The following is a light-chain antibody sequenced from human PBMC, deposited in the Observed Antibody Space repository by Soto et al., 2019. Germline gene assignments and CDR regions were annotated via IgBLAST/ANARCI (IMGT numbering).Light chain of an antibody. V-gene: IGKV3-15*01. Sequence: EIVMTQSPATLSVSPGERATLSCRASQSVSRNLAWYQQKPGQAPRLLIYGASTRVTGIPSRFSGSGSGTEFILTISSLQSEDFAVYYCQQENDWLPITFGQGTRLDSK. J-gene: IGKJ5*01. CDR1: QSVSRN. CDR2: GAS. CDR3: QQENDWLPIT.